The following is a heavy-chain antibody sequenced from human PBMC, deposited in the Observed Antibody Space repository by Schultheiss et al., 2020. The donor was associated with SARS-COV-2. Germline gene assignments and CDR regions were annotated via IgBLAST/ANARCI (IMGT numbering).Heavy chain of an antibody. CDR3: AKAAVTTVQSL. CDR2: IWYDGSNK. V-gene: IGHV3-33*06. Sequence: GGSLRLSCTASGFTFGDYAMSWVRQAPGKGLEWVAVIWYDGSNKYYADSVKGRFTISRDNSKNTLYLQMNSLRDEDTAVYYCAKAAVTTVQSLWGQGTLVTVSS. J-gene: IGHJ4*02. CDR1: GFTFGDYA. D-gene: IGHD4-17*01.